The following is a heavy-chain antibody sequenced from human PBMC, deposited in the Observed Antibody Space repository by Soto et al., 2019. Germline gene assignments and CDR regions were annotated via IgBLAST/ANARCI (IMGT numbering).Heavy chain of an antibody. J-gene: IGHJ4*02. CDR1: GGTFNTYG. Sequence: QVQLVQSGAEVIKPGSSVKVSCKASGGTFNTYGISWVRQAPGQGLEWMGGIVPFFGLSNNAQKFQGRVTISADESKNTAYMELSSLRSDDTAVYYCAITLAARLHYYFFDYWGQGTLVTVSS. CDR3: AITLAARLHYYFFDY. V-gene: IGHV1-69*01. D-gene: IGHD6-6*01. CDR2: IVPFFGLS.